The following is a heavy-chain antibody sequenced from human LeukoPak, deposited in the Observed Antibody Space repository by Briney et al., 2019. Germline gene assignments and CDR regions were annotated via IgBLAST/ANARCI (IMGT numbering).Heavy chain of an antibody. CDR3: ARGTYQYGSGSFVSDS. CDR2: VHYSGST. CDR1: GGSISSHY. D-gene: IGHD3-10*01. J-gene: IGHJ4*02. V-gene: IGHV4-59*11. Sequence: SETLSLTCSVSGGSISSHYWNWIRQSPGKGLEWIGYVHYSGSTIYNPSLKSRVTISVDTSKNQFSLKLTSVTATDTAVYYCARGTYQYGSGSFVSDSWGQGTLVTVSS.